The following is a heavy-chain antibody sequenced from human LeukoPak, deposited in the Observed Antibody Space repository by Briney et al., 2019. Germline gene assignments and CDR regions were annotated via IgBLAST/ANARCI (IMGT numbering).Heavy chain of an antibody. V-gene: IGHV1-8*01. CDR3: ARGLGRSNGPGRNFDY. D-gene: IGHD2-8*01. J-gene: IGHJ4*02. Sequence: GASVKVSCKASGYTFTIYDINWVRQATGQGLEWMGWMNPNSGNTGYVEKFQGRVTMTRDTSTSTAYMELSSLRSDDTAVYYCARGLGRSNGPGRNFDYWGQGTLVTVSS. CDR1: GYTFTIYD. CDR2: MNPNSGNT.